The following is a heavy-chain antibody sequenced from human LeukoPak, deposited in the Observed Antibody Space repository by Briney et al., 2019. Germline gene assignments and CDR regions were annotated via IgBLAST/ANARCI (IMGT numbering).Heavy chain of an antibody. D-gene: IGHD5-18*01. CDR3: ARDYGYSSDF. CDR2: INNDGSSA. CDR1: GFTLRSYW. Sequence: PGGSLRLSCAASGFTLRSYWMHWVRQAPGKGLVWVSRINNDGSSANYADSVKGRFSTSRDSAKNTLYLQMNSLRAEDTAVYYCARDYGYSSDFWGQGTLVTVSS. J-gene: IGHJ4*02. V-gene: IGHV3-74*01.